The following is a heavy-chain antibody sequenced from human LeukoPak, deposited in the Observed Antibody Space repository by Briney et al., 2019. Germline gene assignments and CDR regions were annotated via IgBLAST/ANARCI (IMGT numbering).Heavy chain of an antibody. CDR1: GFNFSDYY. V-gene: IGHV3-11*01. CDR2: ISSSGFST. Sequence: GGSLRLSCAASGFNFSDYYMSWIRQAPGKGLEWVSYISSSGFSTYYAGSVKGRFTISRDNARNSLYLQMNSLAPEDTALYYCARRKRLFAYWAQGTMVSVSS. J-gene: IGHJ4*02. CDR3: ARRKRLFAY.